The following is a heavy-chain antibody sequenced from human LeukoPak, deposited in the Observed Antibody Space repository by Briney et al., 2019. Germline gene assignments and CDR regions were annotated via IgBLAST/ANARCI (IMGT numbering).Heavy chain of an antibody. J-gene: IGHJ4*02. V-gene: IGHV3-48*03. D-gene: IGHD5-12*01. CDR1: GFTFSSYE. CDR2: ISSSGTTI. Sequence: PGGSLRLSCAASGFTFSSYEMNWVRQAPGKGLEWVSYISSSGTTIYYADSVKGRFTISRDNAKNSLYLQMNSLRAEDTAVCYCARAQGVAKGYWGQGTLVTVSS. CDR3: ARAQGVAKGY.